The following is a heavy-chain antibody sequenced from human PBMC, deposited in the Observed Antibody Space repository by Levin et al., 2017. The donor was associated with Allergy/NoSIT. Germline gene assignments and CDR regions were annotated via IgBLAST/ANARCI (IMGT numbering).Heavy chain of an antibody. D-gene: IGHD2-2*01. CDR1: GYTFKNYG. J-gene: IGHJ6*03. V-gene: IGHV1-18*01. CDR3: ARVVVTPVSYFYMDV. Sequence: ASVKVSCKASGYTFKNYGISWVRQAPGQGLEWMGWISTHNGNTNYAQSFQGRVTMTTDTSTSTADMELRSLISDDTAVYYCARVVVTPVSYFYMDVWGKGTTVTASS. CDR2: ISTHNGNT.